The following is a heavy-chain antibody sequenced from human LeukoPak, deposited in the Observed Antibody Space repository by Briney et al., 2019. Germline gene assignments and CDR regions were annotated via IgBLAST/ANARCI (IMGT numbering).Heavy chain of an antibody. CDR2: ICYDGSNK. CDR1: GFTFSSYG. Sequence: GGSLRLSCAASGFTFSSYGMRWVRQAPGKGLEWVAVICYDGSNKYYADSVKGRFTISRDNSKNTLYLQMNSLRAEDTAVYYCARDRAAAAGIRQGSFYYWGQGTLVTVSS. V-gene: IGHV3-33*01. D-gene: IGHD6-13*01. CDR3: ARDRAAAAGIRQGSFYY. J-gene: IGHJ4*02.